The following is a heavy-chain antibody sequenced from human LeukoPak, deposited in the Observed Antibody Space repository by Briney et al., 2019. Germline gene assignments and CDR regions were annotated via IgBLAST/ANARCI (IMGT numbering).Heavy chain of an antibody. V-gene: IGHV1-8*01. J-gene: IGHJ6*02. CDR2: MNPNSGNT. D-gene: IGHD3-22*01. Sequence: ASVTVSCKASGYTFTSYDINWVRQATGQGLEWMGWMNPNSGNTGYAQKFQGRVTMTRNTSISTAYMELSSLRSEDTAVYYCARGYDSSGYYFLYYYYYGMDVWGQGTTVTVSS. CDR1: GYTFTSYD. CDR3: ARGYDSSGYYFLYYYYYGMDV.